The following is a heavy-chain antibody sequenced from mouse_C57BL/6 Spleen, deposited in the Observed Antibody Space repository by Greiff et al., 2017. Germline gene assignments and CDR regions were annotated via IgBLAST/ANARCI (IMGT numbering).Heavy chain of an antibody. J-gene: IGHJ3*01. D-gene: IGHD1-1*01. CDR1: GFTFSDYG. Sequence: EVMLVASGGGLVKPGGSLKLSCAASGFTFSDYGMHWVRQAPEKGLEWVAYISSGSSTIYYADTVKGRFTISRDNAKNTLFLQMTSLRSEDTAMYYCAGNYYGTPWFAYWGQGTLVTGSA. V-gene: IGHV5-17*01. CDR2: ISSGSSTI. CDR3: AGNYYGTPWFAY.